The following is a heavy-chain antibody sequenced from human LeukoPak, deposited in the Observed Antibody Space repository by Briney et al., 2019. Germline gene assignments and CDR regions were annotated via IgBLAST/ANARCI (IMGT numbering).Heavy chain of an antibody. CDR2: ISSGSSYK. V-gene: IGHV3-21*01. D-gene: IGHD4-11*01. Sequence: PGGSLRLSCAASGLTFRHDSRIWVRQAPGKGREWVSSISSGSSYKYYADSLKGRFTISRDNAKNSLYLQMNSLRAEDTAVYYCAREALTDYTKGTPYYYNYMDVWGKGTTVTVSS. CDR3: AREALTDYTKGTPYYYNYMDV. J-gene: IGHJ6*03. CDR1: GLTFRHDS.